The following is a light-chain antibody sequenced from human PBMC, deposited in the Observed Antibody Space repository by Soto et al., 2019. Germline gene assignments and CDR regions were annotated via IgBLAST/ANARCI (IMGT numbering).Light chain of an antibody. Sequence: IPSTQSPSSLSASVSALFATICRTRQSISSYLNWYQKTPGKATKLLIYDASSLQSGVPTRCGGTGAGTEFTIIISRLQPDVVATYYCQQYGSYWTFGQGTKVDIK. CDR1: QSISSY. J-gene: IGKJ1*01. CDR3: QQYGSYWT. CDR2: DAS. V-gene: IGKV1-39*01.